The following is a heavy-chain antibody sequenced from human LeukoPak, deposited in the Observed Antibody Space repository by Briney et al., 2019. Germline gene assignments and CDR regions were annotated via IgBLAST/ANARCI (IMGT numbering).Heavy chain of an antibody. J-gene: IGHJ4*02. Sequence: SETLSLTCSVSSDPFTNYFWSWVRQPPGEGLEWIGYVYFDGTTNYNPSLMSRVTISVNATKNQFSLRLNSVTALDTAVYFCARLTVGLYFDAWGQGALVTVSA. CDR2: VYFDGTT. CDR3: ARLTVGLYFDA. D-gene: IGHD2-21*02. V-gene: IGHV4-59*08. CDR1: SDPFTNYF.